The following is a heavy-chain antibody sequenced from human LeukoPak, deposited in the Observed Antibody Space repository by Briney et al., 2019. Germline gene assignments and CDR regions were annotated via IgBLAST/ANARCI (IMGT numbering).Heavy chain of an antibody. CDR3: ARRYFDY. CDR1: GFTFNNYW. J-gene: IGHJ4*02. Sequence: GGSLRLSCAASGFTFNNYWMSWVRQAPGKGPEWVANIKQDGSEKYYVDSVKGRFTISRDNAKNSLYLQMNSLRAEDTAVYYCARRYFDYWGQGTLVTVSS. V-gene: IGHV3-7*03. CDR2: IKQDGSEK.